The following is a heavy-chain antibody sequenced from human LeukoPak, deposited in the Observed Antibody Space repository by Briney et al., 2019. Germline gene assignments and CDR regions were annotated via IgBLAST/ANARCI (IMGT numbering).Heavy chain of an antibody. CDR3: ARIVVPAWGWFDP. D-gene: IGHD2-2*01. Sequence: PSETLSLTCTVSGGSISSYYWSWIRQPPGKGLEWIGYIYYSGSTNYNPSLKSRVTISVDTSKNQFSLKLSSVTAADTAVYYCARIVVPAWGWFDPWGQGTLVTVSS. CDR2: IYYSGST. J-gene: IGHJ5*02. V-gene: IGHV4-59*08. CDR1: GGSISSYY.